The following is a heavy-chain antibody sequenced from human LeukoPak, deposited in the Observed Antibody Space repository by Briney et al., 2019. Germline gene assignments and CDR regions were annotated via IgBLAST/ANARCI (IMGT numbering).Heavy chain of an antibody. Sequence: ETLSLTCTVSGYSISSGYYWGWIRQPPGKGLEWVSAISGSGGSTYYADSVKGRFTISRDNSKNTLYLQMNSLRAEDTAVYYCANWGLLAVGATPFDYWGQGTLVTVSS. CDR3: ANWGLLAVGATPFDY. CDR1: GYSISSGYY. CDR2: ISGSGGST. V-gene: IGHV3-23*01. J-gene: IGHJ4*02. D-gene: IGHD1-26*01.